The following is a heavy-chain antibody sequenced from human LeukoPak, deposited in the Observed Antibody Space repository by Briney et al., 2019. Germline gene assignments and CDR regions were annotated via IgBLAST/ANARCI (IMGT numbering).Heavy chain of an antibody. V-gene: IGHV5-10-1*01. D-gene: IGHD3-3*01. CDR3: ARHSHYDFWSGYHDY. Sequence: GESLKISCKGSGYTFTSYWISWVRQMPGKGLEWMGKIDPSDSYTTYNPSFQGHVTISADKSISAAHLQWSSLKASDTAMYYCARHSHYDFWSGYHDYWGQGTLVTVSS. CDR2: IDPSDSYT. J-gene: IGHJ4*02. CDR1: GYTFTSYW.